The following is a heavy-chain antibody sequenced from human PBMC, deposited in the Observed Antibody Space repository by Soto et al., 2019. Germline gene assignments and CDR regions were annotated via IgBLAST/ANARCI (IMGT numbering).Heavy chain of an antibody. J-gene: IGHJ4*02. CDR1: GGSISSYY. Sequence: SETLSLTCTVSGGSISSYYWSWIRQPPGKGLEWIGYIYYSGSTNYNPSLKSRVTISVDTSKNQFSLKLSSVTAADTAVYYCASSYPDGCGGNSGEGRYYFDYWGQGTLVTVSS. CDR3: ASSYPDGCGGNSGEGRYYFDY. CDR2: IYYSGST. D-gene: IGHD2-21*02. V-gene: IGHV4-59*01.